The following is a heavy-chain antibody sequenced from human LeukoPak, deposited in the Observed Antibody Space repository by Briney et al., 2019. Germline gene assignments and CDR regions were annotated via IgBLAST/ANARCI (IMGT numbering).Heavy chain of an antibody. CDR2: ISGSGGGT. CDR1: GFTFSSYA. J-gene: IGHJ3*02. CDR3: AKGGGSHPTAFDI. V-gene: IGHV3-23*01. Sequence: GGSLRLSCAASGFTFSSYAMSWVRQAPVKGLEWVSAISGSGGGTYYAASVKGRFSISRDDSKNTLYLQMNALRPEDTALYYCAKGGGSHPTAFDIWGQGTMVIVSS.